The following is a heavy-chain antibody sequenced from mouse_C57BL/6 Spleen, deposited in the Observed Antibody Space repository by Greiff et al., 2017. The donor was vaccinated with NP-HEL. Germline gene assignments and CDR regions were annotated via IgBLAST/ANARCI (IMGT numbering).Heavy chain of an antibody. Sequence: VKLVESGPGLVAPSQSLSITCTVSGFSLTSYGVDWVRQPPGKGLEWLGVIWGGGSTNYNSALMSRLSISKDNSKSQVFLKMNSLQTDDTAMYYCARTAQATRGAMDYWGQGTSVTVSS. CDR2: IWGGGST. V-gene: IGHV2-9*01. CDR3: ARTAQATRGAMDY. D-gene: IGHD3-2*02. CDR1: GFSLTSYG. J-gene: IGHJ4*01.